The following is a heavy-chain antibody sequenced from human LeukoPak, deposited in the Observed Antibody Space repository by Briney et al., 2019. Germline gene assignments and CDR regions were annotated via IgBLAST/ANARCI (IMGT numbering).Heavy chain of an antibody. Sequence: SVKVSCKASGGTFSSYAISWVRQAPGQGLERMGGIIPIFGTANYAQKFQGRVTITADESTSTAYMELSSLRSEDTAVYYCARGRITMVRGLGYYYYGMDVWGQGTTVTVSS. CDR2: IIPIFGTA. V-gene: IGHV1-69*13. D-gene: IGHD3-10*01. CDR3: ARGRITMVRGLGYYYYGMDV. CDR1: GGTFSSYA. J-gene: IGHJ6*02.